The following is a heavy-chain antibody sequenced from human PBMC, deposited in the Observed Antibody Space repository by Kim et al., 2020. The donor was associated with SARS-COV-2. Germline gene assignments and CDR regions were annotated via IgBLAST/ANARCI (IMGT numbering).Heavy chain of an antibody. CDR2: TG. Sequence: TGNYEQKFQGRVTITADESTSTAYMELSSLRSEDTAVYYCARASVGGGDYWGQGTLVTVSS. D-gene: IGHD1-26*01. V-gene: IGHV1-69*01. CDR3: ARASVGGGDY. J-gene: IGHJ4*02.